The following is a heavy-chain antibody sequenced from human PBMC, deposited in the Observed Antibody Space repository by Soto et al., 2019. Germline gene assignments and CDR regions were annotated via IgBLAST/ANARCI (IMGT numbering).Heavy chain of an antibody. V-gene: IGHV3-23*01. Sequence: EVQLLESGGGLVQPGGSLRLSCVASGLTSSTYAMSWVRQAPGKGLEWVSGISGSGISTYYADSVKGRFTISRDNSKSTQHRQMSGLRGEDAAIYYFGREGRVLERTSSVENHGLGMWGPGTMVTVSS. CDR2: ISGSGIST. CDR1: GLTSSTYA. D-gene: IGHD3-3*01. CDR3: GREGRVLERTSSVENHGLGM. J-gene: IGHJ3*02.